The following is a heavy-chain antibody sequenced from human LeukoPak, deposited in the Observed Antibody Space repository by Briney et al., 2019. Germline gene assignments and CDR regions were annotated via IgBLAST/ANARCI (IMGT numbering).Heavy chain of an antibody. CDR3: AREVGYYDSSGTEVDAFDI. CDR2: IIPIFGTA. CDR1: GGTFSSYA. V-gene: IGHV1-69*01. J-gene: IGHJ3*02. Sequence: APVKVSCKASGGTFSSYAISWVRQAPGQGLERMGGIIPIFGTANYAQKFQGRVTITADESTSTAYMELSSLRSEDTAVYYCAREVGYYDSSGTEVDAFDIWGQGTMVTVSS. D-gene: IGHD3-22*01.